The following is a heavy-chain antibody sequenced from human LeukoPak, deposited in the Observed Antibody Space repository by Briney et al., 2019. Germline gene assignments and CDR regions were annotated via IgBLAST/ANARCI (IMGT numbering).Heavy chain of an antibody. Sequence: GGSLRLSCAASGFTFSDYYMSWIRQAPGKGLEWVSYISSSGSTIYYADSVKGRFTISRDDAKNSLYLQMNSLRAEDTAVYYCAGEVPSVTTYFDYWGQGTLVTVSS. J-gene: IGHJ4*02. D-gene: IGHD4-17*01. CDR3: AGEVPSVTTYFDY. V-gene: IGHV3-11*01. CDR2: ISSSGSTI. CDR1: GFTFSDYY.